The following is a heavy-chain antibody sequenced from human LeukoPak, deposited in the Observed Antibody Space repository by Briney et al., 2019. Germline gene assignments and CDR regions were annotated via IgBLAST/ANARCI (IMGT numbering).Heavy chain of an antibody. V-gene: IGHV3-23*01. CDR1: GFSFSSYA. D-gene: IGHD3-16*01. J-gene: IGHJ6*03. CDR3: ARDHGGVTYYYYYMDV. CDR2: MSSSDDGR. Sequence: GGSLRLSCATSGFSFSSYAMSWVRQAPGKGLEWVSAMSSSDDGRYYAAPVRGRFTISRDTSRSTLYLQMNSLRAEDTAVYYCARDHGGVTYYYYYMDVWGKGTTVTVSS.